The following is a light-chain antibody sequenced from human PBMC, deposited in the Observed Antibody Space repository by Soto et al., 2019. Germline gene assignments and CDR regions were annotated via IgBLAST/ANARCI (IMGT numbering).Light chain of an antibody. CDR2: EGS. CDR3: CSYAGSTTPVV. V-gene: IGLV2-23*01. J-gene: IGLJ2*01. CDR1: SSDVGSYNL. Sequence: QSVLTQPASVSGSPGQSITISCTGTSSDVGSYNLVSWYQQHPGKAPKLMIYEGSKRPSGVSNRFSSSKSGNTASLTISGLQAEDEADYYCCSYAGSTTPVVFGGGTQLTVL.